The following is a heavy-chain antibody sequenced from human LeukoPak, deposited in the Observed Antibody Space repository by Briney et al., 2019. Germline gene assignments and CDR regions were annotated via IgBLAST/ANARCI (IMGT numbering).Heavy chain of an antibody. CDR1: GYTFTGYY. D-gene: IGHD2-2*01. CDR2: INPNSGGT. J-gene: IGHJ5*02. Sequence: ASVKVSCKASGYTFTGYYMHWVRQAPGQGLEWMGWINPNSGGTNYAQKSQGRVTMTRDTSISTAYMELSRLRSDDTAVYYCARDIGYCSSTSCYPWFDPWGQGTLVTVSS. V-gene: IGHV1-2*02. CDR3: ARDIGYCSSTSCYPWFDP.